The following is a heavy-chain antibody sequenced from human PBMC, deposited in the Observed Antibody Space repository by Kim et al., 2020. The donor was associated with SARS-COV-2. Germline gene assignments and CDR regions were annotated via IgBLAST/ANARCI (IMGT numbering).Heavy chain of an antibody. D-gene: IGHD4-17*01. Sequence: GGSLRLSCAASGFTFSNAWMSWVRQAPGKGLEWVGRIKSKTDGGTTDYAAPVKGRFTISRDDSKNTLYLQMNSLKTEDTAVYYCTTALPPTVTGNHDAFDIWGQGTMVTVSS. CDR3: TTALPPTVTGNHDAFDI. CDR2: IKSKTDGGTT. CDR1: GFTFSNAW. V-gene: IGHV3-15*01. J-gene: IGHJ3*02.